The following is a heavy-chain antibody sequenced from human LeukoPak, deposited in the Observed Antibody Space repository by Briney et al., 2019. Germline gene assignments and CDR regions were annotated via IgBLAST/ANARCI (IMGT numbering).Heavy chain of an antibody. J-gene: IGHJ6*02. CDR3: ARGYCSGGSCYSSYYYYGMDV. V-gene: IGHV3-30*02. Sequence: GGSLRLSCAASGFTFSSYGMHWVRQAPGKGLEWVAFIRYDGSNKYYADSVKGRFTISRDNSKNTLYLQMNSLRAEDTAVYYCARGYCSGGSCYSSYYYYGMDVWGQGTTVTVSS. CDR2: IRYDGSNK. CDR1: GFTFSSYG. D-gene: IGHD2-15*01.